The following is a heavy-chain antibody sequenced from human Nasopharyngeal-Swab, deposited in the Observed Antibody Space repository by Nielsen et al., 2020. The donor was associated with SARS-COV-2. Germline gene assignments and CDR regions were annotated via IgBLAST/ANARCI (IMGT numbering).Heavy chain of an antibody. CDR1: GFTFNNYN. D-gene: IGHD3-3*01. CDR2: ISSSSSYI. Sequence: GESLKISCAASGFTFNNYNFNWVRQAPGKGLEWVSSISSSSSYIYYADSVKGRFTISRDYAKNSLYLQMNSLRAEDTAVYYCARDGLDYDFWSAYFMDVWG. V-gene: IGHV3-21*01. J-gene: IGHJ6*03. CDR3: ARDGLDYDFWSAYFMDV.